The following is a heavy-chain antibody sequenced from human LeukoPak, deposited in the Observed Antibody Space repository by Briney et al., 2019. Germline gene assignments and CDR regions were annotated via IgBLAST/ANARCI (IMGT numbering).Heavy chain of an antibody. D-gene: IGHD2/OR15-2a*01. Sequence: PSQTLSLTCAVSGGSISSGGYSWSRIRQPPGKGLEWIGYIYHSGSTYYNPSLKSRVTISVDRSKNQFSLNLSSVTAADTAVYYCARVEYGAKFDYWGQGTLVTVSS. J-gene: IGHJ4*02. V-gene: IGHV4-30-2*01. CDR1: GGSISSGGYS. CDR3: ARVEYGAKFDY. CDR2: IYHSGST.